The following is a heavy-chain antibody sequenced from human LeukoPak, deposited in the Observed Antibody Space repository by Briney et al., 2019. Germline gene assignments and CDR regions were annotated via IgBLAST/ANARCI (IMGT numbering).Heavy chain of an antibody. CDR1: GFTFSSYS. Sequence: GGSLRLSCAASGFTFSSYSMNWVRQAPGKGLEWISYITSSSSTIYYADSVKGRFTISRDNAKNSLYLQMNSLRDEDTAVYYCARDNYYGSEDAFDIWVQGTMVTVSS. V-gene: IGHV3-48*02. J-gene: IGHJ3*02. D-gene: IGHD3-10*01. CDR2: ITSSSSTI. CDR3: ARDNYYGSEDAFDI.